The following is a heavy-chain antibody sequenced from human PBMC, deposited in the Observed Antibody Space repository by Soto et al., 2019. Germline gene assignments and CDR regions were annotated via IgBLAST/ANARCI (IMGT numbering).Heavy chain of an antibody. J-gene: IGHJ4*02. D-gene: IGHD3-22*01. CDR1: GGSISSGGYS. CDR2: IYHSGST. V-gene: IGHV4-30-2*01. CDR3: ARGTYYYDSSGELDY. Sequence: QLQLQESGSGLVKPSQTLSLTCAVSGGSISSGGYSWSWIRQPPGKGLEWIGYIYHSGSTYYNPCLKSRVTISVDRSKNQFSLKLSSVTAADTAVYYCARGTYYYDSSGELDYWGQGTLVTVSS.